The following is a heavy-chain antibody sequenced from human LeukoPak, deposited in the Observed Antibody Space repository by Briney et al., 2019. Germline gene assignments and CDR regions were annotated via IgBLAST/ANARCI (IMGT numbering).Heavy chain of an antibody. CDR2: IWYDGSSK. CDR1: GFTFSSYV. V-gene: IGHV3-33*01. CDR3: ARGLLRFLEWPSYFDY. J-gene: IGHJ4*02. D-gene: IGHD3-3*01. Sequence: PGGSLRLSCAASGFTFSSYVMHWVRQAPGKGLEWVALIWYDGSSKYYADSVKGRFTISRDNSKNTLYLQMNSLRAEDTAVYYCARGLLRFLEWPSYFDYWGQGALVTVSS.